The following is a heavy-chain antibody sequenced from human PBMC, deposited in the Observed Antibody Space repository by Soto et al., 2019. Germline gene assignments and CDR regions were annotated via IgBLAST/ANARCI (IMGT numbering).Heavy chain of an antibody. Sequence: EVQLVESGGGLVQPGGSLRLSCAASGFTVSSNQMNWVRKAPGKGLEWVSIFYAGGNTYYADSVKGRVTVSRDNSKNTLYLQMNSLRAEDTGVYYCAVEYSSSSAFDYWGQGTLVTVSS. J-gene: IGHJ4*02. V-gene: IGHV3-66*01. CDR3: AVEYSSSSAFDY. CDR1: GFTVSSNQ. D-gene: IGHD6-6*01. CDR2: FYAGGNT.